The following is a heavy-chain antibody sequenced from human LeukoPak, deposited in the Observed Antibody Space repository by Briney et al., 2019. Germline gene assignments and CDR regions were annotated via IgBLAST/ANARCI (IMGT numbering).Heavy chain of an antibody. D-gene: IGHD4-17*01. Sequence: GSLRLSCAASGFTFSDYYMSWIRQAPGKGLEWVSYISSSGSTIYYADSVKGRFTISSDNAKNSLYLQMNSLRAEDTAVYYCARRAPNYGDTRVFYMDVWGKGTTVTVSS. CDR1: GFTFSDYY. CDR3: ARRAPNYGDTRVFYMDV. V-gene: IGHV3-11*04. J-gene: IGHJ6*03. CDR2: ISSSGSTI.